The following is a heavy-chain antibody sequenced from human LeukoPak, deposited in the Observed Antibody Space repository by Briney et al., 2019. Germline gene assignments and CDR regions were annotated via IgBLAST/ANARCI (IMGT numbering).Heavy chain of an antibody. J-gene: IGHJ4*02. Sequence: ASVKVSCKASGYMFSTYYIHWVRQAPGQGLEWMGIINPTSGSAIYGQKFQGRVTMTRDMSTTTVYMDLTGLTYEDTAVYYCARLVGATRAGAFDVWGQGTLVTVSS. CDR2: INPTSGSA. CDR3: ARLVGATRAGAFDV. D-gene: IGHD1-26*01. CDR1: GYMFSTYY. V-gene: IGHV1-46*01.